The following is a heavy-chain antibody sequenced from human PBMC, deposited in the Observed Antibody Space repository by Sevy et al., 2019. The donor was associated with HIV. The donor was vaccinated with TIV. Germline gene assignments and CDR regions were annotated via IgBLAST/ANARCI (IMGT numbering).Heavy chain of an antibody. V-gene: IGHV3-21*01. Sequence: GGSLRLSCAVSGFTFSSYTMNWVRQAPGKGLEWVSSISSSSSYIYYADSGKGRLTISRDNAKNSPYLQMNSLRAEDTAVYYCAREEEDYVWGTSRDLTFFDYWGQGTLVTVSS. J-gene: IGHJ4*02. CDR1: GFTFSSYT. CDR2: ISSSSSYI. CDR3: AREEEDYVWGTSRDLTFFDY. D-gene: IGHD3-16*02.